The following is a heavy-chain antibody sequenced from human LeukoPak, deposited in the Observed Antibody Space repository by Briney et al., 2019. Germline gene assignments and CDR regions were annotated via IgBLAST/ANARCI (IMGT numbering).Heavy chain of an antibody. D-gene: IGHD3-9*01. CDR2: IYYSGST. Sequence: SETLSLTCTVSGDSISSGDYYWSWIRQPPGKGLEWIVYIYYSGSTSYNPSLKSRVTISVDTSKNQFSLKLSSVTAADTAVYYCARDLANYDILTGNFGWFDPWGQGTLVTVSS. CDR1: GDSISSGDYY. V-gene: IGHV4-30-4*01. CDR3: ARDLANYDILTGNFGWFDP. J-gene: IGHJ5*02.